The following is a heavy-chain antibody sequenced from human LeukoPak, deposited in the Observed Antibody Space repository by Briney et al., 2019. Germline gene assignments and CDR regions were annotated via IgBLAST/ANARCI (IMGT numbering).Heavy chain of an antibody. D-gene: IGHD2-2*02. V-gene: IGHV3-53*01. J-gene: IGHJ3*02. CDR1: GFTVSSNC. CDR2: IYSGGST. Sequence: GGSLRLSCAASGFTVSSNCMSWVRQAPGKGLEWVSVIYSGGSTYYADSVKGRFTISRDNSKNTLYLQMNSLRAEDTAVYYCARDRDCSSTSCYSDAFDIWGQGTMVTVSS. CDR3: ARDRDCSSTSCYSDAFDI.